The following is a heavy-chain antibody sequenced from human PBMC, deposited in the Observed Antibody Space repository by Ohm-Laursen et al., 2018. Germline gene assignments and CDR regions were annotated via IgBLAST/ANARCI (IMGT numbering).Heavy chain of an antibody. Sequence: SLRLSCAAPGFTFSSYSMNWVRQAPGKGLEWVSSISSSSSYIYYADSVKGRFTISRDNAKNSLYLQMNSLRAEDTAVYYCARYIAAAGATQLDYWGRGTLVTVSS. J-gene: IGHJ4*02. V-gene: IGHV3-21*01. CDR2: ISSSSSYI. CDR1: GFTFSSYS. D-gene: IGHD6-13*01. CDR3: ARYIAAAGATQLDY.